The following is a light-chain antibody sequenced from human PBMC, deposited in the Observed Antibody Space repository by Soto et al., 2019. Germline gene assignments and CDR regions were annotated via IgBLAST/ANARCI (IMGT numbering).Light chain of an antibody. Sequence: DIQMTQSPSSLSASVGDRVTITCQASQDISNYLNWYQQKSGKAPKLPISDASTLKTGVPSRFSGGGFGTDFTFTISGLQPEDFATYFCQQYDTLPVTFGPGTKVDI. V-gene: IGKV1-33*01. CDR1: QDISNY. CDR2: DAS. CDR3: QQYDTLPVT. J-gene: IGKJ3*01.